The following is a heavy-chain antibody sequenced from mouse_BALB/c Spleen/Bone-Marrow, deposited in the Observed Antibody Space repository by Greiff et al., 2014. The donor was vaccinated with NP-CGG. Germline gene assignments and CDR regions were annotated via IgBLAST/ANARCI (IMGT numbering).Heavy chain of an antibody. Sequence: DVKLQESGPELVKPGASMKISCKASGYSFTGYTMNWVKQSHGENLEWIGLINPYNGGTSYNQKFKGKATLTVDKSSSTAYMELLSLTSEDSAVYYCARDYDGYYFDYWGQGTTLTVSS. D-gene: IGHD2-4*01. CDR3: ARDYDGYYFDY. CDR1: GYSFTGYT. CDR2: INPYNGGT. J-gene: IGHJ2*01. V-gene: IGHV1-18*01.